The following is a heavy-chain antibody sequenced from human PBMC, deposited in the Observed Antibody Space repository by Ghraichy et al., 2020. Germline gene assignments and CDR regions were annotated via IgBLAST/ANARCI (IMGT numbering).Heavy chain of an antibody. CDR3: ATDPGGLYSGSYYLSG. Sequence: ASVKVSCKVSGYTLTELSMHWVRQAPGKGLEWMGGFDPEDGETIYAQKFQGRVTMTEDTSTDTAYMELSSLRSEDTAVYYCATDPGGLYSGSYYLSGWGQGTLVTVSS. J-gene: IGHJ4*02. D-gene: IGHD1-26*01. V-gene: IGHV1-24*01. CDR2: FDPEDGET. CDR1: GYTLTELS.